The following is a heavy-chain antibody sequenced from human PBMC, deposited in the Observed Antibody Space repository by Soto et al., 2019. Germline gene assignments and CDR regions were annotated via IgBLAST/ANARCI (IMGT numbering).Heavy chain of an antibody. V-gene: IGHV3-30*18. CDR3: AKGFGWNYLDY. CDR2: ISYDGTDK. CDR1: GFTFSNYG. J-gene: IGHJ4*02. D-gene: IGHD1-1*01. Sequence: QVQLVESGGGVVQPGRSLRLSCAASGFTFSNYGLHWVRQAPGKGLEWVALISYDGTDKYYADSVKGRFTISRDNSKNTLYLQRNSLRTEDTAVYYCAKGFGWNYLDYWGQGTLVTVSS.